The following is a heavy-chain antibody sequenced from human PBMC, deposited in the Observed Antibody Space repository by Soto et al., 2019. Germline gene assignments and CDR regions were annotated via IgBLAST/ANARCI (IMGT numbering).Heavy chain of an antibody. Sequence: QVQVVQSGAEVKKSGASVKVSCKASGYTFSRYAISWVRQAPGQGLEWMGWISTDNGNTNYAQKIQGRVTMTTDTSTSTVYMELRSLRSDDTALYYCARCSTSCYSGFDYWGQGTLVTVSS. D-gene: IGHD2-2*02. CDR1: GYTFSRYA. V-gene: IGHV1-18*04. CDR2: ISTDNGNT. CDR3: ARCSTSCYSGFDY. J-gene: IGHJ4*02.